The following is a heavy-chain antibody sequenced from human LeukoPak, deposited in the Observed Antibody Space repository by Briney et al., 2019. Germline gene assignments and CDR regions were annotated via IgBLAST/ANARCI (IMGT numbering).Heavy chain of an antibody. CDR3: ARNDYGTFYFDY. CDR1: GFIFRNYA. CDR2: ISYDGSSK. D-gene: IGHD5-12*01. V-gene: IGHV3-30-3*01. Sequence: PGGSLRLSCAASGFIFRNYAMHWVRQAPGKGLEWVAVISYDGSSKYYADSVKGRFTISRDNSKKTLYLEMNSPRAEDTATYYCARNDYGTFYFDYWGQGALVPVSS. J-gene: IGHJ4*02.